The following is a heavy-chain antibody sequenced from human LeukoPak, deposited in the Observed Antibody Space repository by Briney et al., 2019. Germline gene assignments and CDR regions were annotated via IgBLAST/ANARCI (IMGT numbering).Heavy chain of an antibody. Sequence: ASVKVSCKASGGTFSSYAISWVRQAPGQGLEWMGGIIPIFGTANYAQKFQGRVTITTDESTSTAYMELSSLRSEDTAVYYCARLRGGSYGYEPLPYYFDYWGQGTLVTVSS. J-gene: IGHJ4*02. CDR3: ARLRGGSYGYEPLPYYFDY. CDR2: IIPIFGTA. V-gene: IGHV1-69*05. CDR1: GGTFSSYA. D-gene: IGHD5-18*01.